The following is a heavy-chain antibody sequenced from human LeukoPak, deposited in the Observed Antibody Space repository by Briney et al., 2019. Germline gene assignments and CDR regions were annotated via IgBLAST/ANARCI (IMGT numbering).Heavy chain of an antibody. CDR2: INPNSGGT. CDR3: AIPLVDGGFY. Sequence: GASVKVSCKASGGTSSNYAISWVRQAPGQGLEWMGWINPNSGGTNYAQKFQDRVTMTRDTSISTAYMELSGLRSDDTAVYYCAIPLVDGGFYWGQGTLVTVSS. J-gene: IGHJ4*02. CDR1: GGTSSNYA. V-gene: IGHV1-2*02. D-gene: IGHD3-10*01.